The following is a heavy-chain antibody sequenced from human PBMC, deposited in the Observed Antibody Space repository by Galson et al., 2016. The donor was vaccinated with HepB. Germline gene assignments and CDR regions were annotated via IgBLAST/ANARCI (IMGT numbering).Heavy chain of an antibody. J-gene: IGHJ3*02. CDR3: SRSDRITARHAFDI. Sequence: SETLSLTCTVSGGSVDNGHVYWNWLRQPPGKEPEWIGYIYVSGDTSYNASLESRVTISLDTAKNQFSLRLTSLTSADTAMYSCSRSDRITARHAFDIWGQGSMVTVSS. CDR1: GGSVDNGHVY. D-gene: IGHD1-14*01. V-gene: IGHV4-61*01. CDR2: IYVSGDT.